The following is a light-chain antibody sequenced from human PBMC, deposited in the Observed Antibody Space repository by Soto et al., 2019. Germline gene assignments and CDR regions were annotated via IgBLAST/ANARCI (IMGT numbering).Light chain of an antibody. CDR2: DAS. J-gene: IGKJ2*01. Sequence: EIVLTQSPATLSLSPGERAILSCKASQSVSSYLAWYQQKPGQVPRLLINDASNRATGIPARFSGSGSGTDFTLTLSSLEPEDFAVYYCQQRSNWPYTFGQGTKLEIK. CDR3: QQRSNWPYT. CDR1: QSVSSY. V-gene: IGKV3-11*01.